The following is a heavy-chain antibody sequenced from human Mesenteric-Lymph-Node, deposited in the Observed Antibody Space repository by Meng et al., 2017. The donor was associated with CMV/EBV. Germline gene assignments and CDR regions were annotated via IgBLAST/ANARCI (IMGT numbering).Heavy chain of an antibody. Sequence: GESLKISCAASGFTFSSYAMSWVRQPPGKGLEWMGIIYPGDSDTRYSPSFQGQVTISADKSISTAYLQWSSLKASDTAMYYCARRGGSYGGFDYWGQGTLVTVSS. V-gene: IGHV5-51*01. D-gene: IGHD1-26*01. J-gene: IGHJ4*02. CDR3: ARRGGSYGGFDY. CDR2: IYPGDSDT. CDR1: GFTFSSYA.